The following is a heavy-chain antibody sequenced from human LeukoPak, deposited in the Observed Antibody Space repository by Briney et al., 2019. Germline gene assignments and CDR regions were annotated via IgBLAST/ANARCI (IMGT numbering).Heavy chain of an antibody. D-gene: IGHD6-13*01. CDR2: IKSKTDGGTT. Sequence: GGSLRLSCAASGFAFSNAWMSWVRQAPGKGLEWVGRIKSKTDGGTTDYAAPAKGRFTISRDDSKNTLYLQMNSLKTEDTAVYYCTVPTTYSKRYWGQGTLVTVSS. CDR1: GFAFSNAW. CDR3: TVPTTYSKRY. J-gene: IGHJ4*02. V-gene: IGHV3-15*01.